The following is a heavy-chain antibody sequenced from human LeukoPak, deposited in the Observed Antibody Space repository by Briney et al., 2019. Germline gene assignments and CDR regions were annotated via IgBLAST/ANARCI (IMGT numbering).Heavy chain of an antibody. Sequence: GGSLRLSCAASGFTFDDYAMHWVRQAPGKGLEWVSLIRWDGGSTYYADSVKGRFTISRDNSKNSLYLQMNSLRAEDTALYYCAATYYDYVWGSLDYWGQGTLVTVSS. CDR1: GFTFDDYA. CDR2: IRWDGGST. V-gene: IGHV3-43D*04. D-gene: IGHD3-16*01. CDR3: AATYYDYVWGSLDY. J-gene: IGHJ4*02.